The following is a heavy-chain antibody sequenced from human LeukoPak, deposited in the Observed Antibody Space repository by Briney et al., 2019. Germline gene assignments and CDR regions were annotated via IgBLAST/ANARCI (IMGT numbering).Heavy chain of an antibody. CDR1: GLTFADYT. D-gene: IGHD3-9*01. V-gene: IGHV3-43*01. J-gene: IGHJ4*02. CDR3: ARGGYDILTGYYPTIAYFDY. Sequence: GGSLRLSCAASGLTFADYTMHWVRQAPGKGLEWVSLISRNGVATKYADSVRGRFTISRDNAKNSLYLQMNSLRAEDTAVYYCARGGYDILTGYYPTIAYFDYWGQGTLVTVSS. CDR2: ISRNGVAT.